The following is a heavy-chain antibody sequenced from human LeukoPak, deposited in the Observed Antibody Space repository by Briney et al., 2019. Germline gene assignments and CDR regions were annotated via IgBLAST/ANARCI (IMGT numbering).Heavy chain of an antibody. V-gene: IGHV4-39*01. J-gene: IGHJ4*02. CDR2: IYYSVNT. CDR1: GATISSGTYN. Sequence: SETLSLTCTVSGATISSGTYNWGWIRQPPGKGLEWIGSIYYSVNTYYNPSLKSRVTISVDTSKNQFSLKLSSVTAADTAVYSCARQFDSWGQGTLVTVSS. CDR3: ARQFDS.